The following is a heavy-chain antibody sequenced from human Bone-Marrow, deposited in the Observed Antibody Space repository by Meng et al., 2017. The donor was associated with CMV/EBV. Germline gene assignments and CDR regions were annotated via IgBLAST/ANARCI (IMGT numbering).Heavy chain of an antibody. J-gene: IGHJ4*02. CDR3: ARVRSGVTPPVDY. D-gene: IGHD3-10*01. CDR2: ISSTGDTA. Sequence: ASGFSFSSYVMNWVRQAPGKGPEWVSLISSTGDTAHYADSVQGRFAISRDNSKNTLFLQLNSLRADDTAVYFCARVRSGVTPPVDYWGPGTLVTVSS. CDR1: GFSFSSYV. V-gene: IGHV3-23*01.